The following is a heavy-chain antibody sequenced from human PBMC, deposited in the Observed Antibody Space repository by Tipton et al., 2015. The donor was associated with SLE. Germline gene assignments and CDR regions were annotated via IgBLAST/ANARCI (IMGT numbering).Heavy chain of an antibody. D-gene: IGHD5-12*01. CDR3: ARDESGFKDFFDY. Sequence: QSGAEVKKPGSSVTVSCKASGGTLSGNAINWVRQAPGQGLEWMGWIGADNGNTNYALKFQGRVTVTRDETTSTAYMELRSLRSDDTAIYYCARDESGFKDFFDYWGQGTLVTVSS. CDR2: IGADNGNT. V-gene: IGHV1-18*04. CDR1: GGTLSGNA. J-gene: IGHJ4*02.